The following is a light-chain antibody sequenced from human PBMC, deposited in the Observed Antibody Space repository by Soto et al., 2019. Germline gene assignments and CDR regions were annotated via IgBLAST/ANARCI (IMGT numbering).Light chain of an antibody. Sequence: AIQMTQSPSSLSASVGDRVTITCRASQRIRNDLGWYPQKPGKASKLLIYAASSLQSRVPSRFSGSGSGTDFTLTIGSLQSADFAVYYCQHYNNWPRPFGQGTKVAIK. CDR1: QRIRND. CDR2: AAS. V-gene: IGKV1-6*01. J-gene: IGKJ2*01. CDR3: QHYNNWPRP.